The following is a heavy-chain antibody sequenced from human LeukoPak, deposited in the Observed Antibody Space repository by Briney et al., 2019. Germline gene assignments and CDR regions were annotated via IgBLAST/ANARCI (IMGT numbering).Heavy chain of an antibody. J-gene: IGHJ4*02. CDR2: INPSGGST. Sequence: ASVKVSCKVSGYTFTSYYMHWVRQAPGQGLEWMGIINPSGGSTSYAQKFQGRVTMTRDTSTSTVYMELSSLRSEDTAVYYCTSPGEKDYYFDYWGQGTLVTVSS. V-gene: IGHV1-46*01. CDR3: TSPGEKDYYFDY. CDR1: GYTFTSYY. D-gene: IGHD3-16*01.